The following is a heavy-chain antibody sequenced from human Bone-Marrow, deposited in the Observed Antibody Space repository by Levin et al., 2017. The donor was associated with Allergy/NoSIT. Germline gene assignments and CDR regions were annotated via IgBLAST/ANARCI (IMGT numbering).Heavy chain of an antibody. CDR3: ARGEFSDSSLDP. Sequence: ASVKVSCTASGGTFGTYAVSWVRQAPGQGLEWMGVIIPIFGTTKYAENFQGRVTINADKSTDTAYMEVSSLTSDDTAVYYCARGEFSDSSLDPWGQGTLVTVSS. V-gene: IGHV1-69*06. CDR1: GGTFGTYA. CDR2: IIPIFGTT. D-gene: IGHD6-6*01. J-gene: IGHJ5*02.